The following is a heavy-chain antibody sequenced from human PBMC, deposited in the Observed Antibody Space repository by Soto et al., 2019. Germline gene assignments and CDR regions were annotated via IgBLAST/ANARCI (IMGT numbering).Heavy chain of an antibody. CDR2: ISSSGSTI. J-gene: IGHJ5*02. CDR3: GRDQSPYYYDSSGPPLA. V-gene: IGHV3-11*01. D-gene: IGHD3-22*01. Sequence: GGSLRLSCAASGFTFSDYYMSWIRQAPGKGLEWVSYISSSGSTIYYADSVKGRFTISRDNAKNSLYLQMNSLRAEDTAVYYCGRDQSPYYYDSSGPPLAWGQGTLVTVSS. CDR1: GFTFSDYY.